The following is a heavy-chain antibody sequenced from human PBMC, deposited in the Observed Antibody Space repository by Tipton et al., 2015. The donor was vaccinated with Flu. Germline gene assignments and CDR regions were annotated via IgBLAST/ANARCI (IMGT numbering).Heavy chain of an antibody. CDR1: GGSISSGSYY. V-gene: IGHV4-61*02. Sequence: TLSLTCTVSGGSISSGSYYWSWIRQPAGKGLEWIGRINTSGTTNYNSSLKGRITISVDTSKNQFSMKLNSVTAADTAMYYCAREGRWLHSLDSGGQGTLVTVSS. D-gene: IGHD5-24*01. CDR2: INTSGTT. J-gene: IGHJ4*02. CDR3: AREGRWLHSLDS.